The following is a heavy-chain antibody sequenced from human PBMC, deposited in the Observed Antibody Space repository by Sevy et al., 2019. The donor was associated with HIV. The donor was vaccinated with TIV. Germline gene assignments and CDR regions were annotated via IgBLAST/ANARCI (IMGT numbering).Heavy chain of an antibody. CDR3: ARGNIAGTVGAQSFDY. Sequence: SETLSLTCAVYGGSFSGYYWSWIRQPPGKGLEWIGEINHSGSTNYNPSLKSRVTISVDTSKNQFSLKLSSVTAADTAVYYCARGNIAGTVGAQSFDYWGQGTLVTVSS. CDR2: INHSGST. J-gene: IGHJ4*02. V-gene: IGHV4-34*01. CDR1: GGSFSGYY. D-gene: IGHD1-26*01.